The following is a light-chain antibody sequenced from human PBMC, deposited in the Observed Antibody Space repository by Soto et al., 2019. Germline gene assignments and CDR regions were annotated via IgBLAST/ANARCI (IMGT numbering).Light chain of an antibody. CDR2: DVI. CDR3: SSYAGSNNYVI. V-gene: IGLV2-8*01. J-gene: IGLJ2*01. CDR1: SSDVGVYNY. Sequence: QSALTQPPSASGSPGQSVTISCTGTSSDVGVYNYVSWYQHHPGKAPKLIIYDVIKRPSGVPDRFSGSKSGNTASLTVSGLQAEDEADYYCSSYAGSNNYVIFGGGTKVTVL.